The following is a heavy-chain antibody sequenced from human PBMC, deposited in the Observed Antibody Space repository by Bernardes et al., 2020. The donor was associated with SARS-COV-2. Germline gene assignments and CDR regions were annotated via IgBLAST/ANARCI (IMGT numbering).Heavy chain of an antibody. D-gene: IGHD3-22*01. V-gene: IGHV3-74*01. J-gene: IGHJ4*02. CDR1: GFTFSSYW. CDR3: ASDTRGYYDD. Sequence: GGSLRLSCVASGFTFSSYWIHWVRQPPGKGLVWVSAIKGDGSDTNYADSVKGRFTISRDSAKNTLYLQMNSLRVEDTAVYYCASDTRGYYDDWGQGTLVTVSS. CDR2: IKGDGSDT.